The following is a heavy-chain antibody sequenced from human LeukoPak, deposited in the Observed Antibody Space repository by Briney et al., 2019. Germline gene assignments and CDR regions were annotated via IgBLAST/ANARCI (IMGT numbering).Heavy chain of an antibody. D-gene: IGHD2-2*01. CDR2: IYYSGST. CDR1: GGSISSYY. V-gene: IGHV4-59*01. J-gene: IGHJ4*02. Sequence: PSETLSLTCTVSGGSISSYYWSWIRQPPGKGPEWIGYIYYSGSTNYNPSLKSRVTISVDTSKNQFSLKLSSVTAADTAVYYCARGSAFCSSTSCPFDYWGQGTLVTVSS. CDR3: ARGSAFCSSTSCPFDY.